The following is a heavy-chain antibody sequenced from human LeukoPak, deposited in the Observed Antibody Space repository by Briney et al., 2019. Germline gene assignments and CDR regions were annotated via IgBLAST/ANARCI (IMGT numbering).Heavy chain of an antibody. CDR2: ISAYNGNT. CDR3: ARPINWNDGHYYYYYMDV. CDR1: GYTFTSYG. J-gene: IGHJ6*03. V-gene: IGHV1-18*01. D-gene: IGHD1-1*01. Sequence: ASVKVSCKASGYTFTSYGISWVRQPPGQGLEWMGLISAYNGNTNYAQKLQGRVTMTTDTSTSTAYMELRSLRSDDTAVYYCARPINWNDGHYYYYYMDVWGKGTTVTVSS.